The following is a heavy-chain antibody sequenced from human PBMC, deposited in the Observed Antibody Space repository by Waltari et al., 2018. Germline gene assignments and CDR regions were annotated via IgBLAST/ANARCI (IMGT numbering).Heavy chain of an antibody. J-gene: IGHJ4*02. CDR2: ISTRSSYI. CDR3: ARDPNSSFDY. CDR1: GFTFSYYS. D-gene: IGHD1-1*01. Sequence: EVQLVESGGGLVKPGGSLRLSRAASGFTFSYYSMNWVRQGPGKGVDWVSSISTRSSYIYYADSVKGRFTISRDNAKNALYLQMNSLRAEDTAVYYCARDPNSSFDYWGQGTLVTVSS. V-gene: IGHV3-21*01.